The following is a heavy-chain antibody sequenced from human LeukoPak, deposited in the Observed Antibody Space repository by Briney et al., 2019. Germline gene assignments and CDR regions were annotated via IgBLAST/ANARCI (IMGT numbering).Heavy chain of an antibody. Sequence: SETLSLTCTVSGGSISSSTYYWGWIRQPPGKGLDWIGSIYYSGSTYYSGSTYYNPSLKSRVTISVDTSKNQFSLKLNSVTAADTAVYYCGNGIAAAGPNDYWGQGTLVTVSS. CDR1: GGSISSSTYY. CDR2: IYYSGSTYYSGST. J-gene: IGHJ4*02. V-gene: IGHV4-39*07. CDR3: GNGIAAAGPNDY. D-gene: IGHD6-13*01.